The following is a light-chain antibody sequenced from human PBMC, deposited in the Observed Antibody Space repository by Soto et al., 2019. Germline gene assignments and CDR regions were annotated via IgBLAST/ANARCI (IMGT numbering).Light chain of an antibody. CDR2: EAS. J-gene: IGKJ4*01. CDR1: QSVSSS. CDR3: QHRSNWPLT. V-gene: IGKV3-11*01. Sequence: ETELTQSPATLSLSPGERATLSCRASQSVSSSLAWYQQKPGQAPRLLIYEASNRATGIPARFSGSGSGTDFTLTISSLEPEDFAVYYCQHRSNWPLTFGGGTKVEIK.